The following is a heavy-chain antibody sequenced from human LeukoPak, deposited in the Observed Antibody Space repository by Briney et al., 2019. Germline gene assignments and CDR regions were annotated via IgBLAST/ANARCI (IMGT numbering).Heavy chain of an antibody. Sequence: PSETLSLTCTVSGGSLSSSSYYWGWIRQPPGKGLEWIGSIHHSGSTYYNPSLKSRVTVSVHTSKNQFSLRLSSVTAADTAVYYCVTCRAYIRGGFDFWGQGALVTVSS. J-gene: IGHJ4*02. CDR3: VTCRAYIRGGFDF. V-gene: IGHV4-39*07. CDR1: GGSLSSSSYY. CDR2: IHHSGST. D-gene: IGHD3-10*01.